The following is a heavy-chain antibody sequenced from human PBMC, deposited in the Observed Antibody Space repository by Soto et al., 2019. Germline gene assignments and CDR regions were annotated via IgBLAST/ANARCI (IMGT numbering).Heavy chain of an antibody. CDR1: GFTFSSYA. J-gene: IGHJ6*02. CDR3: ARDRDALVVGGGYGMDV. D-gene: IGHD2-15*01. Sequence: GGSLRLSCAASGFTFSSYAMHWVRQAPGKGLEWVAVISYDGSNKYYADSVKGRFTISRDNSKNTLYLQMNSLRAEDTAVYYCARDRDALVVGGGYGMDVWGQGTTVTVSS. CDR2: ISYDGSNK. V-gene: IGHV3-30-3*01.